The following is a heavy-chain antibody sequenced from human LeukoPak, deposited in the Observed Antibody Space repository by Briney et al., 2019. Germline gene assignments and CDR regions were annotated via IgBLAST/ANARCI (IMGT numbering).Heavy chain of an antibody. J-gene: IGHJ4*02. CDR2: IKQDGSEK. V-gene: IGHV3-7*01. CDR1: GFTFSSYW. CDR3: ARNVYDSSGYYYFDY. D-gene: IGHD3-22*01. Sequence: PGGSLRLSCAASGFTFSSYWMSWVRQAPGKGLEWVANIKQDGSEKYYVDSVKGRFTISRDNAKNTLYLQMNSLRAEDTAVYYCARNVYDSSGYYYFDYWGQGTLVTVSS.